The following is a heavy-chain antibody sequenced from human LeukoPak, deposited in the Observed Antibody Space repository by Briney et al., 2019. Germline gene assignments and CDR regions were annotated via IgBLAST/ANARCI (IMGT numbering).Heavy chain of an antibody. CDR3: ARDESGMTADFLHAK. D-gene: IGHD6-13*01. V-gene: IGHV4-4*07. Sequence: PSETLSPTCAVSGGPISGYYWTWIRQPAGKGLEWIGHISSSGSTNYNPSLRSRVTMAVDTSKNQFSLKLRSVTAADTAVYYCARDESGMTADFLHAKWGQGSLVTVSS. CDR2: ISSSGST. J-gene: IGHJ4*02. CDR1: GGPISGYY.